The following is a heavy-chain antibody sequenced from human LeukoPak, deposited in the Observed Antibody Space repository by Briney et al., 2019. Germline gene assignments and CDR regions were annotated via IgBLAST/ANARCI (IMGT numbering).Heavy chain of an antibody. CDR1: RSTFSSYE. J-gene: IGHJ3*01. D-gene: IGHD3-3*01. Sequence: GGSLRLSCADSRSTFSSYEMNWVRQAPGKGQEWVSYISSSGSTIYYADSVKGRFTISRDNAKNSLYLQMNSLRAEAKAVYYCAIESAITIFGVVPRDAYDVSCQDTLVTVSS. CDR2: ISSSGSTI. CDR3: AIESAITIFGVVPRDAYDV. V-gene: IGHV3-48*03.